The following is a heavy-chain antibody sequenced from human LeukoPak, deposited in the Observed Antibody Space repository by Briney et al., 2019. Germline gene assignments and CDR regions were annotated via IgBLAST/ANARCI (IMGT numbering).Heavy chain of an antibody. J-gene: IGHJ4*02. D-gene: IGHD3-3*01. CDR3: ARVYPFWSGPLGY. Sequence: ASVKVSCKASGYTFTSYDINWVRQATGQGLEWMGWINPNSGGTNYAQKFQGRVTMTRDTSISTAYMELSRLRSDDTAVYYCARVYPFWSGPLGYWGQGTLVTVSS. CDR2: INPNSGGT. V-gene: IGHV1-2*02. CDR1: GYTFTSYD.